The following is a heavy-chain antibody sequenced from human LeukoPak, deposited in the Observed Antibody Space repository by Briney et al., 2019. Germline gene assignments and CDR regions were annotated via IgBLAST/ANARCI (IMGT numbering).Heavy chain of an antibody. J-gene: IGHJ6*02. CDR2: ISGSGGST. Sequence: PGGSLRLSCAASGFTFSSYAMSWVRQAPGKGLEWVSAISGSGGSTYYADSVKGRFTISRDNSKNTLYLQMNSLRAEDTAVYYCAKELYYGSGSPSFRLALTWVPGMDVWGQGTTVTVSS. CDR1: GFTFSSYA. CDR3: AKELYYGSGSPSFRLALTWVPGMDV. V-gene: IGHV3-23*01. D-gene: IGHD3-10*01.